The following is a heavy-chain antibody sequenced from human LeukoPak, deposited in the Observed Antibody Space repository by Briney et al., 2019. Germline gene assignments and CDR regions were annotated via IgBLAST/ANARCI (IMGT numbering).Heavy chain of an antibody. CDR2: ISYDGSNK. Sequence: GGSLRLSCAASGFTFSSYGMHWVRQAPGKGLEWVAVISYDGSNKYYADSVKGRFTISRDNSKNTLYLQMNSLRAEDTAVYYCAKPYYDFWSDYYTFWGQGTLVTVSS. V-gene: IGHV3-30*18. CDR3: AKPYYDFWSDYYTF. J-gene: IGHJ4*02. CDR1: GFTFSSYG. D-gene: IGHD3-3*01.